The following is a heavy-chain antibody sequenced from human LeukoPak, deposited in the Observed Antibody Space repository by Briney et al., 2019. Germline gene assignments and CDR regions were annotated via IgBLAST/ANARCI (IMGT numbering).Heavy chain of an antibody. CDR3: ARRLYGSGRSGAFDI. V-gene: IGHV5-51*01. CDR1: GYSFTSYW. J-gene: IGHJ3*02. Sequence: GESLKISCKGSGYSFTSYWIGWVRQMPGKGLEWMGIIYPGDSDTRYSPSLQGQVTISADKSISTAYLQWSSLKASDTAMYYCARRLYGSGRSGAFDIWGQGTMVTVSS. D-gene: IGHD3-10*01. CDR2: IYPGDSDT.